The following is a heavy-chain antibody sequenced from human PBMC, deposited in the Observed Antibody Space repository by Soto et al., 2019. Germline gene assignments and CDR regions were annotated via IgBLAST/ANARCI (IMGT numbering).Heavy chain of an antibody. CDR2: ISGSGGST. J-gene: IGHJ4*02. V-gene: IGHV3-23*01. CDR3: AKDRRYSGYAPDY. D-gene: IGHD5-12*01. CDR1: GFTFSSYA. Sequence: EVQLLESGGGLVQPGGSLRLSCAASGFTFSSYAMSWVRQAPGKGLEWVSAISGSGGSTYYADSVKGRFTISRDNSKNTLYLQMNSLRAGDTAVYYCAKDRRYSGYAPDYWGQGTLVTVSS.